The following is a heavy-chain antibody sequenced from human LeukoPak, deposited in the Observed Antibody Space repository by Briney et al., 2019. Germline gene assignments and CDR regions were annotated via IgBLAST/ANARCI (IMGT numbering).Heavy chain of an antibody. J-gene: IGHJ5*02. CDR1: GGSISSYY. Sequence: SETLSLTCTVSGGSISSYYWSWIRQPPGKGLEWIGYIYKSGGTNYNPSLKSRVIISIDTSKNQFSLKLTSVTAADTALYYCARGPGRITMVRGLMVGFDPWGQGTLVTVSS. V-gene: IGHV4-4*08. D-gene: IGHD3-10*01. CDR2: IYKSGGT. CDR3: ARGPGRITMVRGLMVGFDP.